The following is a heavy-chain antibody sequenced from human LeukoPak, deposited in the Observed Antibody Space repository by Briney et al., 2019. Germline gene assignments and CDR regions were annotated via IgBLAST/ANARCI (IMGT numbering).Heavy chain of an antibody. Sequence: GGSLRLSCAASGFTFSSFAMSWVRQAPGEGLEWVAIISYDGSKKYHADSVKGRFTISRDNSKNTLYLQMNSLRAEDTAVYYCAREITYYFDSSGYWDAFDVWGQGTMVTVSS. J-gene: IGHJ3*01. CDR2: ISYDGSKK. D-gene: IGHD3-22*01. CDR3: AREITYYFDSSGYWDAFDV. CDR1: GFTFSSFA. V-gene: IGHV3-30*04.